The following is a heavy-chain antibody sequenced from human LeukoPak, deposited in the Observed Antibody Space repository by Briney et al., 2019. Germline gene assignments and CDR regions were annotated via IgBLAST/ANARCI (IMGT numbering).Heavy chain of an antibody. CDR2: IHHSKSS. D-gene: IGHD2-21*02. CDR1: GGSISSYY. V-gene: IGHV4-59*12. J-gene: IGHJ4*02. Sequence: SETLSLTCTVSGGSISSYYWSWIRQPPGKGLEWIGEIHHSKSSNYYPSLKSRVTIPVDKSKNQFSLELNSVTAADTAVYYCARGGDWLFDYWGQGILVTVSS. CDR3: ARGGDWLFDY.